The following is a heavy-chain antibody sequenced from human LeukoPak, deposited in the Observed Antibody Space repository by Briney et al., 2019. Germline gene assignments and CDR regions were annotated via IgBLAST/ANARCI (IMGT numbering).Heavy chain of an antibody. CDR1: GFTFSSYS. J-gene: IGHJ6*03. CDR3: AKSDGGDYYYYYMDV. Sequence: MSGGSLRLSCAASGFTFSSYSLNWVRQAPGKGLEWVSSISGSSSYIYYADSVKGRFTISRHNAKNSLYLQMNSLRTEDTALYYCAKSDGGDYYYYYMDVWGKGTTVTVSS. CDR2: ISGSSSYI. D-gene: IGHD4-23*01. V-gene: IGHV3-21*04.